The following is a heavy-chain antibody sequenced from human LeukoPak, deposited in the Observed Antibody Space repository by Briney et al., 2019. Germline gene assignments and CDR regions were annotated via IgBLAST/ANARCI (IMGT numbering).Heavy chain of an antibody. CDR2: IRYDGSNK. V-gene: IGHV3-30*02. CDR3: AKERVFGGSYYALDAFDI. CDR1: GFTSSSYA. Sequence: QPGGSLRLSCAASGFTSSSYAMSWVRQAPGKGLEWVAFIRYDGSNKYYADSVKGRFTISRDNSKNTLYLQMNSLRAEDTAVYYCAKERVFGGSYYALDAFDIWGQGTMVTVSS. D-gene: IGHD1-26*01. J-gene: IGHJ3*02.